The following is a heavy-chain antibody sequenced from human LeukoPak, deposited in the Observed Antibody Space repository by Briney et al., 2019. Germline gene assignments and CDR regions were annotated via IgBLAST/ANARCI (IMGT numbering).Heavy chain of an antibody. D-gene: IGHD3-22*01. CDR2: VHFSGST. V-gene: IGHV4-4*07. CDR1: SASVTSHC. J-gene: IGHJ4*02. Sequence: PSETLSLTCVVSSASVTSHCWAWIRQPAGKGLEWVGRVHFSGSTNYNPSLRSRVAISLDKSKNELSLTLKSVSAADTAVYYCTRDESSRDDSGAYHYWGRGVLVTVSS. CDR3: TRDESSRDDSGAYHY.